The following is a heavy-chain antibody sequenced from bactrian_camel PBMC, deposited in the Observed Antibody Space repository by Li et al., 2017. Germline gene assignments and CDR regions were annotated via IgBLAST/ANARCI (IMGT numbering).Heavy chain of an antibody. J-gene: IGHJ4*01. CDR3: GPEGDYEVCF. CDR1: EFTFSAYA. V-gene: IGHV3S7*01. Sequence: VQLVESGGGLVQPGGSLRLSCAASEFTFSAYAMSWVRQAPGKGLEWVSAIYKDGTNTRYADSVKSRFTISRDNAKNTLYLQMNSLKPEDTAMYYCGPEGDYEVCFWDQGTQVTVSS. D-gene: IGHD4*01. CDR2: IYKDGTNT.